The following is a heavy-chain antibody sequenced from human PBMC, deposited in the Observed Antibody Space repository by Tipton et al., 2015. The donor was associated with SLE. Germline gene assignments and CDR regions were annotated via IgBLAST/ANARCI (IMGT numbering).Heavy chain of an antibody. CDR1: GFSLSDYY. D-gene: IGHD3-10*01. CDR2: ISSSAITS. V-gene: IGHV3-11*04. CDR3: ARISSGSYCLDY. J-gene: IGHJ4*02. Sequence: GSLRLSCAVSGFSLSDYYMSWIRQAPGKGLEWVSQISSSAITSYYSDSVKGRFTISKDNVKNSLYLQMNSLRAEDTAVYYCARISSGSYCLDYWGQGTLVTVSS.